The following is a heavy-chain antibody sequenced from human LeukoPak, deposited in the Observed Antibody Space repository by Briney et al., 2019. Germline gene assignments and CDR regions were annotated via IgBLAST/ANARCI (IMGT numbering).Heavy chain of an antibody. CDR1: GGSISSSSYY. Sequence: PSETLSLTCTVSGGSISSSSYYWGWIRQPPGKGLEWIGSIYYSGSTYYNPSLKSRFTISVDTSKNQFSLKLSSVTAADTAVYYCARDRAGRATAGNTYYFDYWGQGTLVTVSS. J-gene: IGHJ4*02. CDR2: IYYSGST. CDR3: ARDRAGRATAGNTYYFDY. V-gene: IGHV4-39*07. D-gene: IGHD6-13*01.